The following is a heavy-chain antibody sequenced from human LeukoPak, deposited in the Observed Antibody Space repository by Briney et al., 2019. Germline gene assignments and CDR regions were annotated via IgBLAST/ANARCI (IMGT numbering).Heavy chain of an antibody. D-gene: IGHD3-10*01. CDR3: ARARYYYGSGSYYEDYYYYYYMDV. Sequence: ASVKVSCKASGYTFTSYDINWVRQATGQGLEWMGWMNPNSGNTGYAQKFQGRVTITRNTSISTAYMELSSLRSEDTAVYYCARARYYYGSGSYYEDYYYYYYMDVWGKGTTVTVSS. CDR2: MNPNSGNT. J-gene: IGHJ6*03. V-gene: IGHV1-8*03. CDR1: GYTFTSYD.